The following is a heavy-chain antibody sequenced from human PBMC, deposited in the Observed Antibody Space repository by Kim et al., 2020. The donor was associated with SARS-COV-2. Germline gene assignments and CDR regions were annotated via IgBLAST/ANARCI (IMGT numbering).Heavy chain of an antibody. Sequence: GGSLRLSCAASGFTFSSYSMNWVRQAPGKGLEWVSSISSSSSYIYYADSVKGRFTISRDNAKNSLYLQMNSLRAEDTAVYYCARRARGQQQLNYFQHWGQGPLVTASS. J-gene: IGHJ1*01. CDR1: GFTFSSYS. D-gene: IGHD6-13*01. V-gene: IGHV3-21*01. CDR3: ARRARGQQQLNYFQH. CDR2: ISSSSSYI.